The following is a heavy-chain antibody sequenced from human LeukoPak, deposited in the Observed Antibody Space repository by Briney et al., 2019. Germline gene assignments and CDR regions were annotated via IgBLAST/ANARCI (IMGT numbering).Heavy chain of an antibody. CDR1: GYTFTGYY. V-gene: IGHV1-2*02. D-gene: IGHD6-13*01. CDR2: INPNSGGT. J-gene: IGHJ5*02. Sequence: GASVEVSCKASGYTFTGYYMHWVRQAPGQGLEWMGWINPNSGGTNYAQKFQGRVTMTRDTSISTAYMELSRLRSDDTAVYYCARAAEFEAAAGTWWFDPWGQGTLVTVSS. CDR3: ARAAEFEAAAGTWWFDP.